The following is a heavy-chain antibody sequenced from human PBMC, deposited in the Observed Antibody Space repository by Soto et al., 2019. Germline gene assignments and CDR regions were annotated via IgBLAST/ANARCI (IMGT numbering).Heavy chain of an antibody. Sequence: QVQLVQSGAEVKKHGSSVKVSCKASGGTFSRYAISWVRQAPGQGLEWMGGIIPIFGTANYAQKFQGRVTITADESTSTASMELSSLRSEDTAVYYCACPGSNYDSIPSPFSSIDYWGQGTLVTVSS. V-gene: IGHV1-69*01. D-gene: IGHD3-22*01. CDR1: GGTFSRYA. J-gene: IGHJ4*02. CDR3: ACPGSNYDSIPSPFSSIDY. CDR2: IIPIFGTA.